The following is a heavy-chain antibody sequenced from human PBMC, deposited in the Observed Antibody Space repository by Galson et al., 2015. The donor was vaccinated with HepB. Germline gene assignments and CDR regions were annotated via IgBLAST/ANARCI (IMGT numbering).Heavy chain of an antibody. CDR3: AKSAAAPGDFDY. CDR2: ISGSGGST. Sequence: SLRLYCAAPGFTFSSYAMSWVRQAPGKGLEWVSAISGSGGSTYYADSVKGRFTISRDNSKNTLYLQMNSLRAEDTAVYYCAKSAAAPGDFDYWGQGTLVTVSS. D-gene: IGHD6-13*01. V-gene: IGHV3-23*01. J-gene: IGHJ4*02. CDR1: GFTFSSYA.